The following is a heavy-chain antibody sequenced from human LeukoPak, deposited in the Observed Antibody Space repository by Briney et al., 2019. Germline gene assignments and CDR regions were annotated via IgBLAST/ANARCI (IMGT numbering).Heavy chain of an antibody. V-gene: IGHV3-23*01. CDR3: AKAPVTSCRGAYCYPFDS. CDR2: TSSSDAGT. D-gene: IGHD2-21*01. J-gene: IGHJ4*02. Sequence: GGSLRLSCAASGFTFSSYAMNWVRQTPGKGLEWVAATSSSDAGTYHADSVRGRFTISRDNSKNTLYLQMNSLRAEDAAVYFCAKAPVTSCRGAYCYPFDSWGQGTLVTVSS. CDR1: GFTFSSYA.